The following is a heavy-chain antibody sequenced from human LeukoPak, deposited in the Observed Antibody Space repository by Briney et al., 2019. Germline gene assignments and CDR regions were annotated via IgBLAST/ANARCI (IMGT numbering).Heavy chain of an antibody. V-gene: IGHV4-61*02. CDR2: IYTSGST. Sequence: SETLSLTCTVSGGSISSGSYYWSWIRQPAGKGLEWIGRIYTSGSTNYNPSLKSRVTLSVDTSKNQFSLTLSSVTAADWAVYYCAKSANIVVFLSWGFYDSWGQGTQVTVSS. J-gene: IGHJ4*02. CDR3: AKSANIVVFLSWGFYDS. D-gene: IGHD2/OR15-2a*01. CDR1: GGSISSGSYY.